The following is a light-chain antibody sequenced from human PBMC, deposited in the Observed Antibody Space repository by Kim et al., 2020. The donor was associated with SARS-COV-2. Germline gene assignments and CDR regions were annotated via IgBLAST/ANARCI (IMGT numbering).Light chain of an antibody. Sequence: RATINCTSSQNILYRSNNQNGLAWYQQRPGQPPKLLIAWASTRQSGVPDRFSGSVSETDFTLTISSLQAEDVAVYYCQPYYTTPYTFGHGTKLEI. CDR1: QNILYRSNNQNG. J-gene: IGKJ2*01. CDR3: QPYYTTPYT. CDR2: WAS. V-gene: IGKV4-1*01.